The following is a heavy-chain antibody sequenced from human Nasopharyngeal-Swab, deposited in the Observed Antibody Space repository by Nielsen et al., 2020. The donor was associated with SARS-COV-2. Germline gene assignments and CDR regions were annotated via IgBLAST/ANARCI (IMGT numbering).Heavy chain of an antibody. CDR2: LHSDGSGT. V-gene: IGHV3-74*01. CDR3: ARGGDGYGMDY. Sequence: GESLKTSRAAPGFTISRYWMLWVRHAPGKGLVWVSRLHSDGSGTTYADSVRGRFTISRDNAKNTLYLQMNSLRAEDTAVYYCARGGDGYGMDYWGQGTLVTVSS. D-gene: IGHD5-24*01. J-gene: IGHJ4*02. CDR1: GFTISRYW.